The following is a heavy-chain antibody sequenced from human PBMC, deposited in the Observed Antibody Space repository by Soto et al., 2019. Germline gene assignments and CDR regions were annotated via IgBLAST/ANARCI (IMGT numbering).Heavy chain of an antibody. V-gene: IGHV1-69*01. J-gene: IGHJ3*02. CDR3: SRGGSGSGNYYAGPPAFAI. D-gene: IGHD3-10*01. Sequence: QVQLEQSGAEVKKPGSSVKISCKASGGTLSDHGVSWLRQAPGQGREWVGGTIPVFNTANYAPQFQGRVTIAADQSTYIAYSELASLRSDDTAFYYCSRGGSGSGNYYAGPPAFAIGGQGTLVSGSS. CDR2: TIPVFNTA. CDR1: GGTLSDHG.